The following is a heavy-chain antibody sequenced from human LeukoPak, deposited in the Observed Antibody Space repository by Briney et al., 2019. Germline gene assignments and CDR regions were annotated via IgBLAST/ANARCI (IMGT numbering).Heavy chain of an antibody. CDR1: GFTFTGYS. CDR3: ARDNYGGNAFDI. V-gene: IGHV3-21*01. J-gene: IGHJ3*02. D-gene: IGHD4-23*01. Sequence: GGSLRLSCAASGFTFTGYSMNWVRQAPGKGLEWVSCISSSSGCIYYAHSVRGRVTISRDKAKNTLYLEMNRLRAEDTAVYYCARDNYGGNAFDIWGQGKRVPVSA. CDR2: ISSSSGCI.